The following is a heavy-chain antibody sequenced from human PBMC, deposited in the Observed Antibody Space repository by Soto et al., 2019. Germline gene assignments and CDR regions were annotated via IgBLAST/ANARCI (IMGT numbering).Heavy chain of an antibody. CDR1: GFTLSSYG. CDR2: ISYDGSNK. V-gene: IGHV3-30*18. CDR3: AKDQGSVATIGTVVAY. Sequence: GGSLRLSCAASGFTLSSYGMHWVRQARGRGLEWVAVISYDGSNKYYADSVKGRFTISRDNSKSTLYLQMNSLRAEDTAVYYCAKDQGSVATIGTVVAYWGQGTLVTVCS. J-gene: IGHJ4*02. D-gene: IGHD5-12*01.